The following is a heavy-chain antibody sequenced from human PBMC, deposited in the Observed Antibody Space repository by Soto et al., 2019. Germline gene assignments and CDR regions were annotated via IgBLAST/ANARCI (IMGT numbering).Heavy chain of an antibody. CDR3: AKTFADYDVTGHPDH. D-gene: IGHD3-22*01. V-gene: IGHV3-30*18. Sequence: PGGSLRLSCVASGFTFSSYAMHWVRQAPGKGLEWVAVISYDGSAKYYADSVKGRFTISRDNSKNTLYLQMNSLRAEDTAVYHCAKTFADYDVTGHPDHWGQGTLVTVSS. J-gene: IGHJ4*02. CDR2: ISYDGSAK. CDR1: GFTFSSYA.